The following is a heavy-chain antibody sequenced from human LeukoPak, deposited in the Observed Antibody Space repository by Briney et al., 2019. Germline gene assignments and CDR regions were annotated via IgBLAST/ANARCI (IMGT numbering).Heavy chain of an antibody. CDR1: GFTFSSYA. CDR2: ISGSGGST. CDR3: ANHGSSGYYPGDY. V-gene: IGHV3-23*01. D-gene: IGHD3-22*01. Sequence: PGGSLRLSCAASGFTFSSYAMSWVRQAPGKGLEWVSAISGSGGSTYYADSVKGRFTISRDNSKNTLYLQMNSLRAEDTAVYYCANHGSSGYYPGDYWGQGTLVTVSS. J-gene: IGHJ4*02.